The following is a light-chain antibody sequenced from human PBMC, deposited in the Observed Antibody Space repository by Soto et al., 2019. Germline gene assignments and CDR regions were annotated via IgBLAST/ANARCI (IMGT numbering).Light chain of an antibody. Sequence: EMVLTQSPGTLSLSPGDRATLSCRASQSVGHMFLAWFQQKPGQAPRLLIYWASTRESGVPDRFSGSGSGTDFTLTISSLQAEDVAVYYCQQYYSTPQTFGQGTKVDIK. V-gene: IGKV3-20*01. CDR2: WAS. J-gene: IGKJ1*01. CDR3: QQYYSTPQT. CDR1: QSVGHMF.